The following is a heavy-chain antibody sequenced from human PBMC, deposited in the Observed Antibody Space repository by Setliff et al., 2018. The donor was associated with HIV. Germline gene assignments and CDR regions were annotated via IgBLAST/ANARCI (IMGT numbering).Heavy chain of an antibody. D-gene: IGHD5-18*01. Sequence: SETLSLTCTVSGGSIRSSSFYWGWIRQPPGKGLEWIGNIYYSGSTYYNSSLMSRVTISVDTSKNQFSLKLSSVTATDTAVYYCARHAIVDTAGRGFDYWGQGTLVTSPQ. CDR2: IYYSGST. CDR3: ARHAIVDTAGRGFDY. J-gene: IGHJ4*02. CDR1: GGSIRSSSFY. V-gene: IGHV4-39*01.